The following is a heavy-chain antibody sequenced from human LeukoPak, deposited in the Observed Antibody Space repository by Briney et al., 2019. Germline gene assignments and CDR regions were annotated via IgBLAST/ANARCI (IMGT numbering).Heavy chain of an antibody. CDR3: ARGPKYCSSTSCYVDY. CDR2: IKQDGSEK. D-gene: IGHD2-2*01. Sequence: GGSLRLSCAASGFTFSSYWMSWVRQAPGKGLEWVANIKQDGSEKYYVDSVKGRFTISRDNAKNSLYLQMNSLRAEDTAVYYCARGPKYCSSTSCYVDYWGQGTLVTVPS. CDR1: GFTFSSYW. J-gene: IGHJ4*02. V-gene: IGHV3-7*01.